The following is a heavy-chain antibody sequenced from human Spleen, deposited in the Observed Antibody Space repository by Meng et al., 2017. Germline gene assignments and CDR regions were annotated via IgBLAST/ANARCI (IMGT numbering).Heavy chain of an antibody. CDR1: GYTFTNCN. CDR3: AKAPITMVRGVTGLNY. V-gene: IGHV1-46*01. J-gene: IGHJ4*02. CDR2: INPSGGST. Sequence: ASVKVSCKASGYTFTNCNMHWVRQAPGQGLEWIGFINPSGGSTTYAQQFQGRVTMTEDTSTDTAYMELSSLRSEDTAVYYCAKAPITMVRGVTGLNYWARG. D-gene: IGHD3-10*01.